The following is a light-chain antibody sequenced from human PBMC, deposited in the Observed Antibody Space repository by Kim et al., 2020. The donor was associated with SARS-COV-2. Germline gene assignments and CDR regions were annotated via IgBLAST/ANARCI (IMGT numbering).Light chain of an antibody. V-gene: IGKV3-15*01. CDR2: DAT. J-gene: IGKJ4*01. CDR3: QHYNGWPLA. Sequence: VMTQSPATLIVSPGGRATLSCRASQTVTYRLAWYQKKPGQPPRLLIYDATSRATDTPARFSASGSGTEFTLTISSLQSEDSAVYYCQHYNGWPLAFGGGTKVEIK. CDR1: QTVTYR.